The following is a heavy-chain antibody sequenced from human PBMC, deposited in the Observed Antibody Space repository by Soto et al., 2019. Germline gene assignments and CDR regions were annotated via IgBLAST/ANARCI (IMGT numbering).Heavy chain of an antibody. CDR1: GGPIKTGDYY. D-gene: IGHD3-10*01. CDR2: VFYSGAT. J-gene: IGHJ4*02. CDR3: ARAGFSYGHLLF. Sequence: SETLSLTCNVSGGPIKTGDYYWNWIRQPPGKGLEWIGYVFYSGATNYSPSLKSRAAISMDTSKNQFSLSLTSVTAADTAVYYCARAGFSYGHLLFWGQGIRVTVPS. V-gene: IGHV4-30-4*01.